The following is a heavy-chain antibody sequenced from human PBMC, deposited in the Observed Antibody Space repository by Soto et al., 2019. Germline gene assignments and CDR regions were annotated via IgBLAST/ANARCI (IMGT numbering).Heavy chain of an antibody. Sequence: SETLSLTCTVSGGSISSYYWSWIRQPPGRGLEWIGYISYSGSTYYNPSLKSRVTISVDRSKNQFSLKLSSVTAADTAVYYCARGNVVAIDYWGQGTLVTVSS. J-gene: IGHJ4*02. CDR2: ISYSGST. CDR1: GGSISSYY. V-gene: IGHV4-59*12. CDR3: ARGNVVAIDY. D-gene: IGHD2-21*01.